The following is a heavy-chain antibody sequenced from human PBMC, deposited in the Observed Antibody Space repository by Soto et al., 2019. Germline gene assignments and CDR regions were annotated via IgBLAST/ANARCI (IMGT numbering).Heavy chain of an antibody. CDR1: GFTFSSYG. CDR3: ARDRVVAGTPIPFYYYYYGMDV. J-gene: IGHJ6*02. V-gene: IGHV3-33*01. CDR2: IWYDGSNK. Sequence: GGSLRLSCAASGFTFSSYGMHWVRQAPGKGLEWVAVIWYDGSNKYYADSVKGRFTISRDNSKNTLYLQMNSLRAEDTAVYYCARDRVVAGTPIPFYYYYYGMDVWGQGTTVTVSS. D-gene: IGHD2-15*01.